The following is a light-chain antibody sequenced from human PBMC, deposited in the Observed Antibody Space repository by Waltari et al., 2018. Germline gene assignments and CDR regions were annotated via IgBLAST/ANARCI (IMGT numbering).Light chain of an antibody. CDR1: SSDVAGSNY. Sequence: QSALTQPASVSGSPGQSITTSCTGTSSDVAGSNYISWYQQHPGKAPKLMIYDVSNRPSGVSDRFSGSKSGNSASLTISGLQAEDEADYYCSSYTNSNTLVFGGGTNLTVL. CDR3: SSYTNSNTLV. CDR2: DVS. V-gene: IGLV2-14*03. J-gene: IGLJ2*01.